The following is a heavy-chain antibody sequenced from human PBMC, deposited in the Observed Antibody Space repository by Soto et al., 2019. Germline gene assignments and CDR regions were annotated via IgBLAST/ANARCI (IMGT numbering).Heavy chain of an antibody. CDR3: ARDPEDNWGGFRYYYMDV. J-gene: IGHJ6*03. CDR2: ISSSGSTI. CDR1: GFTFSDYY. D-gene: IGHD7-27*01. V-gene: IGHV3-11*01. Sequence: GGSLRLSCAASGFTFSDYYMSWIRQAPGKGLEWVSYISSSGSTIYYADSVKGRFTISRDNAKNSLYLQMNSLRAEDTAVYYCARDPEDNWGGFRYYYMDVWGKGTTVTVSS.